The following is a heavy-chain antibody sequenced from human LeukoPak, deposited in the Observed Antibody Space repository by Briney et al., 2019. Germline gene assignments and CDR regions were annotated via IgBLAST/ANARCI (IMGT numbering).Heavy chain of an antibody. V-gene: IGHV1-69*13. J-gene: IGHJ6*03. CDR1: GGTFSSYA. CDR3: ARSLTPADYYYYYMDV. D-gene: IGHD4-23*01. Sequence: GASVKVSCKASGGTFSSYAISWVRQAPGQGLEWMGGIIPIFGTANYAQKFQGRVTITADESTSTAYMELSSLRSEDTAVYYCARSLTPADYYYYYMDVWGKGTTVTVSS. CDR2: IIPIFGTA.